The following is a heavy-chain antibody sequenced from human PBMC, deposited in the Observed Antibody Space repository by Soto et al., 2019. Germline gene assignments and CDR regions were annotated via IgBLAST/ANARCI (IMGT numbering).Heavy chain of an antibody. D-gene: IGHD6-13*01. Sequence: ASVKVSCKASGDTFNFYSINWVRQAPGLGLEWMGRVNPIVSMSNYAQKFQGRVTISADKSISTAYLQWSSLKASDTAMYYCARLQPAAGDNDLTFDYWGQGTLVTVSS. CDR3: ARLQPAAGDNDLTFDY. J-gene: IGHJ4*02. CDR1: GDTFNFYS. CDR2: VNPIVSMS. V-gene: IGHV1-69*02.